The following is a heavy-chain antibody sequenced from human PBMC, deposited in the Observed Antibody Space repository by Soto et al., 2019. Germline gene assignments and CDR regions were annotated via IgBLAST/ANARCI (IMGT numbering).Heavy chain of an antibody. CDR3: ARVFSGYDRTYYYYYGMDV. Sequence: ASVKVSCKASGYTFTSYGISWVRQAPGQGLERMGWISAYNGNTNYAQKLQGRVTMTTDTSTSTAYMELRSLRSDDTAVYYCARVFSGYDRTYYYYYGMDVWGQGTTVTVSS. CDR2: ISAYNGNT. V-gene: IGHV1-18*01. J-gene: IGHJ6*02. CDR1: GYTFTSYG. D-gene: IGHD5-12*01.